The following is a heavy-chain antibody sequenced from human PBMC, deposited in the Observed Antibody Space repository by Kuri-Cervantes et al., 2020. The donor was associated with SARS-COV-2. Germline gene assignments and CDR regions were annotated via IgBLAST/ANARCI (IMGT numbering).Heavy chain of an antibody. V-gene: IGHV3-33*01. Sequence: LSLTCAASGFTFSSYGMHWVRQAPGKGLEWVAVIWYDGSNKYYADSVKGRFTISRDNSKNTLYLQMNSLRAEDTAVYYCARGGGRIVVVPAAMYYYGMDVWGQGTTVTVSS. CDR2: IWYDGSNK. D-gene: IGHD2-2*01. CDR1: GFTFSSYG. CDR3: ARGGGRIVVVPAAMYYYGMDV. J-gene: IGHJ6*02.